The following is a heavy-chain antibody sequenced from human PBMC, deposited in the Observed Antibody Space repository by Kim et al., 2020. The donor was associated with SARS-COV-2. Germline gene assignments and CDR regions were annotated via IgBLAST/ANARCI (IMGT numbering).Heavy chain of an antibody. V-gene: IGHV4-4*02. D-gene: IGHD3-22*01. Sequence: SETMSLTCAVSGGSISSSNWWSWVRQPPGKGLEWIGEIYHSGSTNYNPSLKSRVTISVDKSKNQFSLKLSSVTAADTAVYYCARDFGYYYDSSGYYRPRNWYFDLWGRGTLVTVSS. CDR3: ARDFGYYYDSSGYYRPRNWYFDL. J-gene: IGHJ2*01. CDR1: GGSISSSNW. CDR2: IYHSGST.